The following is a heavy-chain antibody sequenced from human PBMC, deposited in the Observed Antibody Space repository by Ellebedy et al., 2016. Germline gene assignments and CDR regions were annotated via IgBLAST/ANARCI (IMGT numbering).Heavy chain of an antibody. CDR2: INWNGGST. D-gene: IGHD7-27*01. J-gene: IGHJ3*02. CDR3: ARDQANWGSGSKAFDI. CDR1: GFTFDDYG. Sequence: GGSLRLXXAASGFTFDDYGMSWVRQAPGKGLEWVSGINWNGGSTGYADSVKGRFTISRDNAKNSLYLQMNSLRAEDTALYYCARDQANWGSGSKAFDIWGQGTMVTVSS. V-gene: IGHV3-20*03.